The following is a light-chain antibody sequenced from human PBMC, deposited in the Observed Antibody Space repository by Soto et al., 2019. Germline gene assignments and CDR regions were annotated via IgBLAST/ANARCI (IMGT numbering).Light chain of an antibody. Sequence: DIQMTQSPSTLSASVGDRVTITCRASQSISSWLAWYQQKPGTAPNLLIYKASTLQSGVPSRFSGSGSGTEFSLTISSLQPDDSSTYYCQQYNDNCTFGQGTKLEIK. CDR3: QQYNDNCT. V-gene: IGKV1-5*03. J-gene: IGKJ1*01. CDR2: KAS. CDR1: QSISSW.